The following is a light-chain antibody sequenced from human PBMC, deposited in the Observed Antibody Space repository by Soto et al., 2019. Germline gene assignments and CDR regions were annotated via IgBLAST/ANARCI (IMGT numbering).Light chain of an antibody. V-gene: IGKV1D-16*01. CDR2: AAS. CDR3: QQYNSFPFT. CDR1: QGISSW. J-gene: IGKJ3*01. Sequence: DIQMTQSPSSLSASVGDRVTITCRASQGISSWLVWYQKKPEKAPKSLIYAASSLHTGVPSRFSGNRSGTDFTLTISSLQPEDFVTYYCQQYNSFPFTFGPGTKVDIK.